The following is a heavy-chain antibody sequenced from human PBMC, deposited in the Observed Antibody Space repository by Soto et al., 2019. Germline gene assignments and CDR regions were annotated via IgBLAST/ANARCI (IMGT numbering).Heavy chain of an antibody. CDR2: IYWDDDK. CDR3: AHRQAQGIGLAGTFDS. J-gene: IGHJ4*02. Sequence: QITLKESGPTLVKPTQTLTLTCTFSGFSFSTTGVGVGWIRQPPGKALEWLALIYWDDDKRYSPSLKSRLTITKDTSKNQVVLTMTNMDPVDTATYYCAHRQAQGIGLAGTFDSWGQGTLVPVSS. V-gene: IGHV2-5*02. D-gene: IGHD6-19*01. CDR1: GFSFSTTGVG.